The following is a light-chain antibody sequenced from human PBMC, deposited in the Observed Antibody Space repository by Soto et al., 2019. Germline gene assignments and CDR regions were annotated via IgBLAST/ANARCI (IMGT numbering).Light chain of an antibody. V-gene: IGLV2-8*01. Sequence: QSVLTQPPSASGSPGQSVTISCTRTNSDVGGYDFVSWYQQHPGKAPKLMIYEVNKRPSGVPDRFSDPKSGNTASLTVSGLQAEDEASYYCSSFAGSNNVLFGGGTKLTVL. CDR3: SSFAGSNNVL. CDR2: EVN. J-gene: IGLJ3*02. CDR1: NSDVGGYDF.